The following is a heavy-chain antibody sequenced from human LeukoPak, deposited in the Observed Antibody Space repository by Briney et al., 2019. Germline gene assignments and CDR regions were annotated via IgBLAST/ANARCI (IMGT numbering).Heavy chain of an antibody. J-gene: IGHJ5*02. Sequence: GGSLRLSCAASGFTVSSNYMSWVRQAPGKGLEWVSVIYSGGSTYYADSVKGRFTISRDNSKNTLYLQMNSLRAEDTAVYYCARDRDGYVLNNWFDPWGQGTLVTVSS. V-gene: IGHV3-53*01. CDR1: GFTVSSNY. D-gene: IGHD5-24*01. CDR3: ARDRDGYVLNNWFDP. CDR2: IYSGGST.